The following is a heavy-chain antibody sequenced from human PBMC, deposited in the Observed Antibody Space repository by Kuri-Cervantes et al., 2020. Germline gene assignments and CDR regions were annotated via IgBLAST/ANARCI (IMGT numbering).Heavy chain of an antibody. CDR2: INQGGSEK. Sequence: GGSLRLSCAASGFTFSNYWMSWVRQAPGKGLEWVANINQGGSEKYYVDSVKGRFTISRDNAKNSLYLQMNSLRAEDTAVYYCARDSDIVVVPAANHDAFDIWGQGTMVTVSS. CDR3: ARDSDIVVVPAANHDAFDI. J-gene: IGHJ3*02. D-gene: IGHD2-2*01. V-gene: IGHV3-7*01. CDR1: GFTFSNYW.